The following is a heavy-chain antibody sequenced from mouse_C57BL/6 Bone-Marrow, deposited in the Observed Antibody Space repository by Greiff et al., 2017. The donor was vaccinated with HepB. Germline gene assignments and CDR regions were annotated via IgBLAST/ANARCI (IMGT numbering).Heavy chain of an antibody. Sequence: QVQLKQPGAELVRPGTSVKLSCKASGYTFTSYWMHWVKQRPGQGLEWIGVIDPSDSYTNYNQKFKGKATLTVDTSSSTAYMQLSSLTSEDSAVYYCARDYDYDGSWGQGTTLTVSS. CDR2: IDPSDSYT. CDR3: ARDYDYDGS. D-gene: IGHD2-4*01. CDR1: GYTFTSYW. V-gene: IGHV1-59*01. J-gene: IGHJ2*01.